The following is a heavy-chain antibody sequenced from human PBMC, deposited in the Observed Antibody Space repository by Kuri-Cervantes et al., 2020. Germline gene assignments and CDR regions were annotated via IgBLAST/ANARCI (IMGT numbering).Heavy chain of an antibody. V-gene: IGHV1-18*01. CDR2: ISAYNDNT. CDR1: GYIFTNYA. Sequence: ASVKVTCKASGYIFTNYAIIWVRQAPGQGLERMGWISAYNDNTKYAQKLQGRVTMTTNTSTDTAYMELRSLRSDDTAVYFCARDRRGDDILTRYAHFDPWGQGTLVTVSS. D-gene: IGHD3-9*01. CDR3: ARDRRGDDILTRYAHFDP. J-gene: IGHJ5*02.